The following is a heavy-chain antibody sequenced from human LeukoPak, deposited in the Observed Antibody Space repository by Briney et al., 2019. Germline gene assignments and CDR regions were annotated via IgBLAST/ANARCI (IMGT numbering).Heavy chain of an antibody. V-gene: IGHV3-30*18. J-gene: IGHJ4*02. Sequence: PGGSLRLSCAASGFTFSSNAMHWVRQAPGKRLEWVAVISYDGSNKYYADSVKGRFTISRDNSKNTLYLQMNSLRPEDTAVYYCAKADTSGWYNFDYWGQGTLVTVSS. D-gene: IGHD6-19*01. CDR1: GFTFSSNA. CDR3: AKADTSGWYNFDY. CDR2: ISYDGSNK.